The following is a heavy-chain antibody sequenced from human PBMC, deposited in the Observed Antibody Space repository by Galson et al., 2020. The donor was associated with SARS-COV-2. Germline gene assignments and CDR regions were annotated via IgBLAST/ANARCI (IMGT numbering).Heavy chain of an antibody. J-gene: IGHJ6*02. CDR3: ARDMITFGGVIVLSYYYYGMDV. CDR1: GFTFSSYS. CDR2: ISSSSSYI. Sequence: GESLKISCAASGFTFSSYSMNWVRQAPGKGLEWVSSISSSSSYIYYADSVKGRFTISRDNAKNSLYLQMNSLRAEDTAVYYCARDMITFGGVIVLSYYYYGMDVWGQGTTVTVSS. V-gene: IGHV3-21*01. D-gene: IGHD3-16*01.